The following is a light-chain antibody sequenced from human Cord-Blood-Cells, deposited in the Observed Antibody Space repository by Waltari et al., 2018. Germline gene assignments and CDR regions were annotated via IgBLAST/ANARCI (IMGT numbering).Light chain of an antibody. J-gene: IGLJ1*01. CDR2: EGS. CDR3: CSYAGSSTYV. V-gene: IGLV2-23*01. Sequence: QSALTQPASVSGSPGHSITIPCTGTSSDVGSSTLASWYQQHPGKAHKLMIYEGSKRPSGVSNRFFGSKSGNTASLTISGLQAEDEADYYCCSYAGSSTYVFGTGTKVTVL. CDR1: SSDVGSSTL.